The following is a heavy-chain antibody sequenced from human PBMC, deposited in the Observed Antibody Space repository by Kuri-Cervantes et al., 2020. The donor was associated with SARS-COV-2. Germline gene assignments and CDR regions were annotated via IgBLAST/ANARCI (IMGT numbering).Heavy chain of an antibody. CDR3: AREPYSSSWYYFDY. D-gene: IGHD6-13*01. CDR2: IYSGGST. J-gene: IGHJ4*02. CDR1: GFTFSSYA. Sequence: GESLKISCVASGFTFSSYAMSWVRQAPGKGLEWVSVIYSGGSTYYADSVKGRFTISRDNSKNTLYLQMNSLRAEDTAVYYCAREPYSSSWYYFDYWGQGTLVTVSS. V-gene: IGHV3-53*01.